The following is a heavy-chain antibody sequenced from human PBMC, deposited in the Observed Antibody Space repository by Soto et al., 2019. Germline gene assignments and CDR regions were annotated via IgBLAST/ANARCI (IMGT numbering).Heavy chain of an antibody. CDR1: GFTFSSYW. V-gene: IGHV3-7*03. J-gene: IGHJ4*02. D-gene: IGHD3-16*02. CDR3: ARDDGITFGGVIDPAHFDY. Sequence: QTGGALRLSCAAYGFTFSSYWMSWVRQAPGKGLEWVANIKQDGSEKYYVDSVKGRFTISRDNAKNSLYLQMNSLRAEDTAVYYCARDDGITFGGVIDPAHFDYWGQGTLVTVSS. CDR2: IKQDGSEK.